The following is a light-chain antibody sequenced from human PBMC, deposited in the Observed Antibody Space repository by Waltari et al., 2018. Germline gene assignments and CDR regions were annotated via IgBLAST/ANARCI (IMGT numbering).Light chain of an antibody. V-gene: IGLV4-69*01. J-gene: IGLJ3*02. CDR3: QTGGHGTWV. Sequence: QLVLTQSPSASASLGASVKLTCTLSSGHSTNVIAWLQKRPERGPRYLMKVNSDGSHNKGDGIPERLSGSSSGAEHYRTSSSLQSEDEADYYCQTGGHGTWVFGGGTKLTVL. CDR1: SGHSTNV. CDR2: VNSDGSH.